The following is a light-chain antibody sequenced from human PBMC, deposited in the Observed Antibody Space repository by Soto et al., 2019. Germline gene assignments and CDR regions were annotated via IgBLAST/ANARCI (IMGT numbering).Light chain of an antibody. CDR2: EVS. Sequence: QPASVSGSPGQSITISCTGTSSDVGDYNYVSWYQHHPVKAPKLLIYEVSNRPSGVSNRFSGSKSGNTASLTISGLQAEDEADYYCSSYSSISTLVFGRGTKLTVL. CDR1: SSDVGDYNY. CDR3: SSYSSISTLV. J-gene: IGLJ2*01. V-gene: IGLV2-14*01.